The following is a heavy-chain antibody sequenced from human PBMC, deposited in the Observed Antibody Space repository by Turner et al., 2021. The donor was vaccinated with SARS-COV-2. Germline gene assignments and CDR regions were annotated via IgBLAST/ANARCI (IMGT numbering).Heavy chain of an antibody. Sequence: QVKLQESGPGLVKPSETLSLTCTVSSGSISSYYWSWIRQPPGKGLEWIGYIYDSGSTNYSPSLKSRVTISVDTSKNQFSLKLSSVTAADTAVYYCANMERDYWGQGTLVTVSS. J-gene: IGHJ4*02. V-gene: IGHV4-59*01. D-gene: IGHD3-10*01. CDR1: SGSISSYY. CDR2: IYDSGST. CDR3: ANMERDY.